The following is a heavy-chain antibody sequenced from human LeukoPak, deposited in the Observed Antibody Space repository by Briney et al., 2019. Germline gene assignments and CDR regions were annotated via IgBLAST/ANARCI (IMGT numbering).Heavy chain of an antibody. CDR1: GFSFSSYA. CDR2: ISGGGGA. D-gene: IGHD6-19*01. J-gene: IGHJ4*02. CDR3: AKAFAGAVAGSRGLDY. Sequence: AGSLRCTCAASGFSFSSYAMSWVRQAQGKGLEGVSAISGGGGAYYADSVKGRITISRDNSKNTLYLQMNSLRAEDTAIYYCAKAFAGAVAGSRGLDYWGQGTLVTVSS. V-gene: IGHV3-23*01.